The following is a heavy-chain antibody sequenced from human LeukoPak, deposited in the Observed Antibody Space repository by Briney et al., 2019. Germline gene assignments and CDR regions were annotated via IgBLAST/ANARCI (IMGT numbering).Heavy chain of an antibody. CDR3: AKHLFHYRKYNSDYGVLDT. CDR2: ISYDGNDI. J-gene: IGHJ5*02. V-gene: IGHV3-30*18. Sequence: QTGGSLRLSCRASGFTFSNYAINWVRQAPGKGLEWVAAISYDGNDIAYADSVRGRLTISRDNSKSTLYLQMSSLRAEDSALYYCAKHLFHYRKYNSDYGVLDTWGQGTLVTVSS. CDR1: GFTFSNYA. D-gene: IGHD4-11*01.